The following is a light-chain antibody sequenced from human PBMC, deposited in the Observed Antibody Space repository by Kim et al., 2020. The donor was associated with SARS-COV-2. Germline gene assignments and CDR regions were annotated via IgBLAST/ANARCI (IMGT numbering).Light chain of an antibody. J-gene: IGLJ2*01. CDR2: DVT. V-gene: IGLV2-14*03. CDR1: TSDIGGHNY. Sequence: QSALTQPASVSGSPGQSITISCTGVTSDIGGHNYVSWYQHDPGKAPKLILYDVTNRPSGIPTRFSGSMSGNTASLTISGLQPEDESDYYCTSYTHVNSLDVVFGGGTKL. CDR3: TSYTHVNSLDVV.